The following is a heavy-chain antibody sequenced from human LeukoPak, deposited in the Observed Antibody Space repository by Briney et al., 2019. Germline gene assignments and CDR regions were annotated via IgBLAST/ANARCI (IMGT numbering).Heavy chain of an antibody. V-gene: IGHV1-69*05. D-gene: IGHD3-22*01. CDR1: GGTFSSYA. CDR3: ARDNPRTDYDSSGYTPLVD. CDR2: IIPIFGTA. Sequence: SVKVSYKASGGTFSSYAISWVRQAPGQGLEWMGWIIPIFGTANYAQKFQGRVTITTDESTSTAYMELSSLRSEDTAVYYCARDNPRTDYDSSGYTPLVDWGQGTLVTVSS. J-gene: IGHJ4*02.